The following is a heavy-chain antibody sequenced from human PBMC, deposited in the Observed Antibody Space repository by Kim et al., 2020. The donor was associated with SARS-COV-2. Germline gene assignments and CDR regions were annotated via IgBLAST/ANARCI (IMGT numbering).Heavy chain of an antibody. CDR2: IIPIFGTA. J-gene: IGHJ6*02. V-gene: IGHV1-69*13. D-gene: IGHD3-10*01. Sequence: SVKVSCKASGGTFSSYAISWVRQAPGQGLEWMGGIIPIFGTANYAQKFQGRVTITADESTSTAYMELSSLRSEDTAVYYCARDRYGSGRPYGMDVWGQGTTVTVSS. CDR1: GGTFSSYA. CDR3: ARDRYGSGRPYGMDV.